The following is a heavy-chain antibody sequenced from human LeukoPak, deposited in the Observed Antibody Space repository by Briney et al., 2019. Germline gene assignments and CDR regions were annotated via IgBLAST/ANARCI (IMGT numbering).Heavy chain of an antibody. J-gene: IGHJ3*02. V-gene: IGHV3-11*03. CDR1: GFTFSDYY. CDR3: AHIAVAGTNDAFDI. CDR2: ISAGPTYT. Sequence: GGSLRLCCAASGFTFSDYYMSWIRQAPGKGLEWISYISAGPTYTNYADSVKGRFTISRDNTKNSLYLQMNSLRAEDTAVYYCAHIAVAGTNDAFDIWGQGTMVTVSS. D-gene: IGHD6-19*01.